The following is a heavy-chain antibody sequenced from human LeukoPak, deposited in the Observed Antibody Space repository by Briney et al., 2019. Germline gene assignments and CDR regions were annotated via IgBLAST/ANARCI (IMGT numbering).Heavy chain of an antibody. Sequence: ASVKVSCKASGYTFTSYGMGWVRQAPGQGLEWMGWISAYNGNTNYAQKLQGRVTMTTDTSTSTAYMELSSLRSDDTAVYYCAKGGVTSSYFDYWGQGTLVTVSS. J-gene: IGHJ4*02. CDR2: ISAYNGNT. V-gene: IGHV1-18*01. CDR1: GYTFTSYG. CDR3: AKGGVTSSYFDY. D-gene: IGHD4-23*01.